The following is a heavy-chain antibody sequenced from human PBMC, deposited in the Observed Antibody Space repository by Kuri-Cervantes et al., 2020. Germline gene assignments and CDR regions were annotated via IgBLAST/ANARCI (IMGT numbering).Heavy chain of an antibody. Sequence: SVKVSCKASGGTFSSYAISWVRQAPGQGLEWMGGIIPIFGTANYAQKFQGRVKITADESTSTAYMELSSLRSEDTAVYYCACSYDILTGTDDPWGQGTLVTVSS. CDR3: ACSYDILTGTDDP. D-gene: IGHD3-9*01. CDR2: IIPIFGTA. J-gene: IGHJ5*02. CDR1: GGTFSSYA. V-gene: IGHV1-69*13.